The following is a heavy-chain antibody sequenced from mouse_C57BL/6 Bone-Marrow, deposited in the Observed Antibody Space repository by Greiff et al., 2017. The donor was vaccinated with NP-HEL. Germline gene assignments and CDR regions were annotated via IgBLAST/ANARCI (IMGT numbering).Heavy chain of an antibody. CDR2: INPGSGGT. J-gene: IGHJ1*03. V-gene: IGHV1-54*01. CDR1: GYAFTNYL. D-gene: IGHD1-1*01. Sequence: QVQLQQSGAELVRPGTSVKVSCKASGYAFTNYLIEWVKQRPGQGLEWIGVINPGSGGTNYNEKFKGKATLTADKSSSTAYMQLSSLTSEDSAVYFCAREVHYYGSSYWYFDVWGTGTTVTVSS. CDR3: AREVHYYGSSYWYFDV.